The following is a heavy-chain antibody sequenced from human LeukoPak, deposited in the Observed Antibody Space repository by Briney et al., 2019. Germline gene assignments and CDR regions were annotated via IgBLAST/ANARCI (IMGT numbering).Heavy chain of an antibody. CDR2: IYYSGST. CDR3: ARHEGIAVAGDFDY. V-gene: IGHV4-59*08. J-gene: IGHJ4*02. CDR1: GGSISSYY. Sequence: SETLSLTCTVSGGSISSYYWSWIRQPPGKGLEWIGYIYYSGSTNYNPSLKSRVTISVDTSKNQFSLKLSSVTAADTAVYYCARHEGIAVAGDFDYWGQGTLVTVSS. D-gene: IGHD6-19*01.